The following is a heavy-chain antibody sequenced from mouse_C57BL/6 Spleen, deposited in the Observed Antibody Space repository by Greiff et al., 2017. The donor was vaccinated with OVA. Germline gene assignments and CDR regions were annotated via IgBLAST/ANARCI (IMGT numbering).Heavy chain of an antibody. D-gene: IGHD2-3*01. CDR1: GYTFTSYW. V-gene: IGHV1-50*01. CDR2: IDPSDSYT. Sequence: VQLQQPGAELVKPGASVKLSCKASGYTFTSYWMQWVKQRPGQGLEWIGEIDPSDSYTNYNQKFKGKATLTVDTSSSTAYMQLSSLTSEDSAVYYCARGELDGYYFDYWGQGTTLTVSS. CDR3: ARGELDGYYFDY. J-gene: IGHJ2*01.